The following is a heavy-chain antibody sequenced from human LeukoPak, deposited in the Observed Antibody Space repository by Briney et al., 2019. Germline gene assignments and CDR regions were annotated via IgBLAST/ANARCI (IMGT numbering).Heavy chain of an antibody. J-gene: IGHJ5*02. CDR3: AKSVRRLYGSGRSNWFDP. CDR2: INHSGST. V-gene: IGHV4-34*10. D-gene: IGHD3-10*01. Sequence: SETLSLTCAVSGGSLSGYYWTWIRQPPGKGLEWIGEINHSGSTNYNPSLKSRVTMSVDTSKNQFSLKLSSVTAADTAIYYCAKSVRRLYGSGRSNWFDPWGQGTLVTVSS. CDR1: GGSLSGYY.